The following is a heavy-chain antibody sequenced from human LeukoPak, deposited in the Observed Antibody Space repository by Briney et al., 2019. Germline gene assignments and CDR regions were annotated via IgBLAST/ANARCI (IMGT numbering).Heavy chain of an antibody. CDR1: GFTLSSYW. Sequence: PGGSLRLSCAASGFTLSSYWMSWVRQAPGKGLEWVANIKYDGSEKDYVDSVKGRCTISRDNAKNSLYLQMNSLRAEDTAVYYCARDIAPAGLFFDYWGQGTLVTVSS. CDR2: IKYDGSEK. D-gene: IGHD6-13*01. CDR3: ARDIAPAGLFFDY. J-gene: IGHJ4*02. V-gene: IGHV3-7*01.